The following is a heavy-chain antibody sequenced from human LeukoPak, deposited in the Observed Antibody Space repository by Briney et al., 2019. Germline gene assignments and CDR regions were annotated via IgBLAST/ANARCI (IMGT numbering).Heavy chain of an antibody. CDR2: IYPDDSDT. Sequence: GESLKISCKGSGYNFPTYWIGWVRQMPGKGLEWIGIIYPDDSDTTYSPSFQGQVSISADKSISTAYLQWSSLKTSDTAMYYCVRRASYYDGLDYWGQGTLVTVSS. V-gene: IGHV5-51*01. D-gene: IGHD3-22*01. CDR1: GYNFPTYW. J-gene: IGHJ4*02. CDR3: VRRASYYDGLDY.